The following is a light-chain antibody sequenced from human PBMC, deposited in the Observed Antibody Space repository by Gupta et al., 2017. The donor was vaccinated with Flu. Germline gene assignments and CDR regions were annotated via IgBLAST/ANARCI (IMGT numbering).Light chain of an antibody. V-gene: IGKV1-5*03. CDR2: KAS. CDR1: QTISNW. J-gene: IGKJ1*01. CDR3: QQYYSYPWT. Sequence: DIQMTQSPSTLSASVGDRVTITCRASQTISNWVAWYHQKPGKAPKLLIYKASKRETDVPSRFSGSGSGTEFTLTISALEPDDFATYYCQQYYSYPWTFGGGTKVEI.